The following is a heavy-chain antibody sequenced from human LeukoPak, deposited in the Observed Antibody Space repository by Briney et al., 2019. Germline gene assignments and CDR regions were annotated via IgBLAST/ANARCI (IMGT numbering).Heavy chain of an antibody. CDR1: GGTFSSYA. CDR2: IIPIFGTA. J-gene: IGHJ5*02. V-gene: IGHV1-69*05. D-gene: IGHD3-3*01. Sequence: ASVKVSCKASGGTFSSYAISWVRQAPGQGLEWMGGIIPIFGTANYAQKFQGRVTITTDESTSTAYMELSSLRSEDTAVYYCARFYFRNKFPWSGYQNWFDPWGQGTLVTVSS. CDR3: ARFYFRNKFPWSGYQNWFDP.